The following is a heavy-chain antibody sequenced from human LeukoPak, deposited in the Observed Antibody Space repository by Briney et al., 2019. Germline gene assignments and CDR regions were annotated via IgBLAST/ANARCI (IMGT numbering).Heavy chain of an antibody. CDR2: INHSGST. J-gene: IGHJ6*03. D-gene: IGHD6-19*01. V-gene: IGHV4-34*01. Sequence: PSETLSLTCAVYGGSFSGYYWSWIRQPPGKGLEWIGEINHSGSTNYNPSLKSRVTISVDTSKNQFSLKLSSVTAADTAVYYCAKEAGSLAVAGTDDYYYYYMDVWGKGTTVTVSS. CDR3: AKEAGSLAVAGTDDYYYYYMDV. CDR1: GGSFSGYY.